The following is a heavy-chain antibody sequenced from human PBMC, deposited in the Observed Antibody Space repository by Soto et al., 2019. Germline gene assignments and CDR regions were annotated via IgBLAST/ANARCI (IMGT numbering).Heavy chain of an antibody. CDR3: AKDYDYVWGSYRRPGGIDY. D-gene: IGHD3-16*02. V-gene: IGHV3-23*01. J-gene: IGHJ4*02. CDR1: GFTFSSYA. CDR2: ISGSGGST. Sequence: GGSLRLSCAASGFTFSSYAMSWVRQAPGKGLEWVSAISGSGGSTYYADSVKGRFTISRDNSKNTLCLQMNSLRAEDTAVYYCAKDYDYVWGSYRRPGGIDYWGQGTLVTVSS.